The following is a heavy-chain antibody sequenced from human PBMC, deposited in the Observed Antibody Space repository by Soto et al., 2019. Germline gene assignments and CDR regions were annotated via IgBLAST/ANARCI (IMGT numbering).Heavy chain of an antibody. J-gene: IGHJ6*02. CDR2: ISSSGSTI. Sequence: SLQLSCAASGFTFSSYEMNGVRQAAGKGLEWVSYISSSGSTIYYADSVKGRFTISRDNAKNSLYLQMNSLRAEDTAVYYCARYIATADAAGYSSSWYFGHGMDVWGQGTTVTVSS. CDR3: ARYIATADAAGYSSSWYFGHGMDV. D-gene: IGHD6-13*01. CDR1: GFTFSSYE. V-gene: IGHV3-48*03.